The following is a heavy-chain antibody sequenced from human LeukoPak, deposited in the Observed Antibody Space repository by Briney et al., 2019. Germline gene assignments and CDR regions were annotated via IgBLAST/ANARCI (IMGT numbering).Heavy chain of an antibody. CDR3: ARGRVRYFDWLQYYFDY. D-gene: IGHD3-9*01. J-gene: IGHJ4*02. CDR1: GGSISSSSYY. Sequence: PSETLSLTCTVSGGSISSSSYYWGWIRQPPGKGLEWIGEINHSGITNYNPSLKSRDTISVDTSKNQFSLKLSSVTAADTAVYYCARGRVRYFDWLQYYFDYWGQGTLVTVSS. CDR2: INHSGIT. V-gene: IGHV4-39*07.